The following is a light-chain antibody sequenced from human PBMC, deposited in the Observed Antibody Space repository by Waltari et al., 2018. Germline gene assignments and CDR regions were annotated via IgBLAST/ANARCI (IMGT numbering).Light chain of an antibody. V-gene: IGLV3-19*01. CDR1: SLRRYS. CDR2: GQN. J-gene: IGLJ2*01. Sequence: SSDLTQDPAVSVALGQRVRITCQGDSLRRYSASWYQQRPGQAPILVLYGQNDRPSGIPDRFSGSTSGNTASLTITGAQAEDEADYYCHSRDTSSTRFFGGGTRLTV. CDR3: HSRDTSSTRF.